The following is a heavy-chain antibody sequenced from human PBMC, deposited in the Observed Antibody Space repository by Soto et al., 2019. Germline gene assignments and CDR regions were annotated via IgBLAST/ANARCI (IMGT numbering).Heavy chain of an antibody. Sequence: ASVKVTCKASGYTFTGYYMYWVRQAPGQGLEWMGWVNLNSGDTNYAQKFQGRVTMTRDTSISTAYMELSGLRSDDTAVYYCARPDCNSNGCPPYFDYWGQGTMVTVSS. D-gene: IGHD2-2*01. V-gene: IGHV1-2*02. CDR3: ARPDCNSNGCPPYFDY. CDR2: VNLNSGDT. CDR1: GYTFTGYY. J-gene: IGHJ4*02.